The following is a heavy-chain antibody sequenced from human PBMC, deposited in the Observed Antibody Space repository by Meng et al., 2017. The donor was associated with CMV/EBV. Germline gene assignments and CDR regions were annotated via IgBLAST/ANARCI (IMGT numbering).Heavy chain of an antibody. J-gene: IGHJ5*02. V-gene: IGHV4-39*07. CDR3: ARDLGSRITIFGVVTSGNWLDP. CDR1: GGPISSISYY. CDR2: IYYSGST. D-gene: IGHD3-3*01. Sequence: ESLKISCTVSGGPISSISYYWGWIRQPPGKGLEWIGSIYYSGSTYYNPSLKSRVTISVDTSKNQFSLKLSSVTAADTAVYYCARDLGSRITIFGVVTSGNWLDPWGQGTLVTVSS.